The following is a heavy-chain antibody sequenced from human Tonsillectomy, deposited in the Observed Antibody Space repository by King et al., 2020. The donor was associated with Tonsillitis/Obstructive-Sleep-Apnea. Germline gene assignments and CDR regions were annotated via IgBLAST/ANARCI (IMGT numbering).Heavy chain of an antibody. D-gene: IGHD3-10*01. Sequence: QLVQSGAEVKKPGASVKVSCKASGYTFTGYYIHWVRQAPGQGLEWMGWINPNSGGTNYAQKFQGRVTMTRDTSISTAYMELSRLRSDDTAVYYCARDLVQWFGESPSGMDVWGQGTTVTVSS. V-gene: IGHV1-2*02. CDR1: GYTFTGYY. CDR3: ARDLVQWFGESPSGMDV. CDR2: INPNSGGT. J-gene: IGHJ6*02.